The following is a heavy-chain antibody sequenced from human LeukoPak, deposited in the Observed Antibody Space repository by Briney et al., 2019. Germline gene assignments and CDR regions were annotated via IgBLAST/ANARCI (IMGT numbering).Heavy chain of an antibody. Sequence: PGGSLRVSCAASGFTFSSYGMHSVRQAPGRGLEWVAVISYDGSNKYYADSVKGRFTISRDNSKNTLYLQMNSLRAEDTAVYYCAKSYYYGSGSPSLDYWGQGTLVTVSS. D-gene: IGHD3-10*01. CDR3: AKSYYYGSGSPSLDY. CDR1: GFTFSSYG. J-gene: IGHJ4*02. CDR2: ISYDGSNK. V-gene: IGHV3-30*18.